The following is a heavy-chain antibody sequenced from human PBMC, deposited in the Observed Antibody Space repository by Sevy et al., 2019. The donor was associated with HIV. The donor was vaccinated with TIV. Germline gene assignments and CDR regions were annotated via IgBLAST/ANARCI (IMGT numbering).Heavy chain of an antibody. CDR2: ISGSGGYT. CDR1: GLIFNSHA. D-gene: IGHD1-26*01. CDR3: SNRGIVIITGFDY. V-gene: IGHV3-23*01. J-gene: IGHJ4*02. Sequence: GGSLRLSCAASGLIFNSHAMSWVRLAPGKGLEWVSTISGSGGYTYYADSVKGRFTISRDNSKNTVYLQMDSLRAEDSAVYYCSNRGIVIITGFDYWGQGTLVTVSS.